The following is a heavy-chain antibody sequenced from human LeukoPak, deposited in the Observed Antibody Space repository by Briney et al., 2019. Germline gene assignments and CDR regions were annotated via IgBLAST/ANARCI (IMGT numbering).Heavy chain of an antibody. CDR1: GGSISTYY. J-gene: IGHJ3*02. V-gene: IGHV4-59*01. D-gene: IGHD1-7*01. CDR2: ISNGGST. CDR3: ARERTNDGFDI. Sequence: SETLSLTCTVSGGSISTYYWSWIRQPPGEGLEWIGYISNGGSTKYNPSLKSRVTISVDTSKNQLSLKLRSVTAADTAVYYCARERTNDGFDIWGQGTMVTVSS.